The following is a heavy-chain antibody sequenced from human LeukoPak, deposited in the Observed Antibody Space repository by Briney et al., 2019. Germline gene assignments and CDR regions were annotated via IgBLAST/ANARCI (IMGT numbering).Heavy chain of an antibody. J-gene: IGHJ4*02. CDR1: GASISSNY. V-gene: IGHV4-59*08. CDR3: AKYGGSGWVIDY. D-gene: IGHD6-19*01. CDR2: IYYTGGT. Sequence: SETLSLTCTVSGASISSNYGTWIRQPPGKGLEYIGYIYYTGGTNYNPSLKSRVTISVGTSKNQFSLKLSSVTAADTAVYFCAKYGGSGWVIDYWGQGTLVTVSS.